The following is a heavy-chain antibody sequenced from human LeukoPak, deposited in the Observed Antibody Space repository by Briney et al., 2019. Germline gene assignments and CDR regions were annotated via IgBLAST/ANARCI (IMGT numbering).Heavy chain of an antibody. V-gene: IGHV3-23*01. J-gene: IGHJ4*02. CDR2: ISISGSKT. D-gene: IGHD4-17*01. CDR1: GFIFSNAW. Sequence: GGSLRLSCAASGFIFSNAWMNWVRQAPGKGLEWVSAISISGSKTYYADSVKGRFTISRDNSKNTLYLQMNSLRAEDTAVYYCANEIRPNDYWGQGTQVTVSS. CDR3: ANEIRPNDY.